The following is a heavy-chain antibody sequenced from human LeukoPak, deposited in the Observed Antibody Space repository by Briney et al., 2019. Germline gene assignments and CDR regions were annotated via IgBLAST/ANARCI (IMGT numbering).Heavy chain of an antibody. D-gene: IGHD2/OR15-2a*01. CDR2: IYYSGST. Sequence: SETLSLTCTVSGGSISSYYWSWIRQPPGKGLEWIGYIYYSGSTNYNPSLKSRVTISVDTSKNQFSLKLSSVTAADTAVYYCARDRIGFDYWGQGTLVTVSS. V-gene: IGHV4-59*01. CDR3: ARDRIGFDY. J-gene: IGHJ4*02. CDR1: GGSISSYY.